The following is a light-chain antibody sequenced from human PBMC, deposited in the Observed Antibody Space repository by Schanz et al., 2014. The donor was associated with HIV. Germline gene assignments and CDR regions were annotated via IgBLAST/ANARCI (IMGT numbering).Light chain of an antibody. Sequence: QSVLTQPPSVSAAPGQRVTISCSGSALNIGHSSVSWYQQFPGTAPRLLLYDDHVRPSDIPDRFSGSKTGTSATLAIVGLQTGDEADYYCAVWDDSLNGPVFGGGTKLTVL. J-gene: IGLJ3*02. V-gene: IGLV1-51*01. CDR3: AVWDDSLNGPV. CDR2: DDH. CDR1: ALNIGHSS.